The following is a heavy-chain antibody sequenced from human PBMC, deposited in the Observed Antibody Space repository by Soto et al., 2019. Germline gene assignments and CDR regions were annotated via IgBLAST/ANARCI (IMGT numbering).Heavy chain of an antibody. CDR1: GGSISNGGYS. CDR3: ARGTTVVAPGGLDV. Sequence: SETLSLTCAVSGGSISNGGYSWSWIRQPPGKGLEWIGNIFHSGSTYYNPSLKSRVTMSVDRSKNQFSLDLSSVTAADTAVYYCARGTTVVAPGGLDVWGQGTTVTVSS. V-gene: IGHV4-30-2*01. D-gene: IGHD4-17*01. CDR2: IFHSGST. J-gene: IGHJ6*02.